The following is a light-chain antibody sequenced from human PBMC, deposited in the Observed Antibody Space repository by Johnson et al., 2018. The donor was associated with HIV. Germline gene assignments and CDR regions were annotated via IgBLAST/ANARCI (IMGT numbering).Light chain of an antibody. J-gene: IGLJ1*01. V-gene: IGLV1-51*02. CDR1: SSNIGNNY. CDR3: GTWDSSLNSYV. CDR2: ENN. Sequence: QAVLTQPPSVSAAPGQKVTISCSGSSSNIGNNYVSWYQQLPGTAPKLLIYENNKRPSGIPDRFSGSKSGTSTTLGITGLQTGDEADYYCGTWDSSLNSYVFATGTKVTAL.